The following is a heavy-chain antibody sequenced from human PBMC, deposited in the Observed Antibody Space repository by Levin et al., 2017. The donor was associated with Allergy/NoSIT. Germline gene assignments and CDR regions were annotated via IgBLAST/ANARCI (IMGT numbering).Heavy chain of an antibody. J-gene: IGHJ4*02. CDR1: GFTFSDYS. V-gene: IGHV3-21*01. CDR2: ITTGGTYK. Sequence: KTGGSLRLSCAASGFTFSDYSMNWVRQAPGKGLEWVASITTGGTYKYYVDSLRGRFTISRDNAMNSLYLRMNSLRAEDTAVYYCARGEGDSVWGQGTLVTVSS. CDR3: ARGEGDSV.